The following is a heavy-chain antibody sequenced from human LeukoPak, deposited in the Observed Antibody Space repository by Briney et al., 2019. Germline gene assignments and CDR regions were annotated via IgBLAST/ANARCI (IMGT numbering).Heavy chain of an antibody. CDR2: INAGNGNT. Sequence: ASVKVSCKASGYTFTSYAMHWVRQAPGQRREWMGWINAGNGNTKYSQKFQGRVTITRDTSASTAYMELSSLRSEDTAVYYCARGGVLMEASSSSPQTPWGQGTLVTVSS. CDR3: ARGGVLMEASSSSPQTP. D-gene: IGHD6-13*01. J-gene: IGHJ4*02. CDR1: GYTFTSYA. V-gene: IGHV1-3*01.